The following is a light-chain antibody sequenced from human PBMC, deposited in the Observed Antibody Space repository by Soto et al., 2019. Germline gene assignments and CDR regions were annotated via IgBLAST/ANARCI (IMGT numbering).Light chain of an antibody. V-gene: IGKV1-5*03. CDR1: QSISSW. CDR3: QQYNSYPWT. J-gene: IGKJ1*01. Sequence: IHMTQSPSSISAVLGDRVPITCRASQSISSWLAWYQQRPGKAPKLLIYEASIFESGVPSRFSGSGSGTQFTLTISSLQPDDFATYYCQQYNSYPWTFSQRAKVDI. CDR2: EAS.